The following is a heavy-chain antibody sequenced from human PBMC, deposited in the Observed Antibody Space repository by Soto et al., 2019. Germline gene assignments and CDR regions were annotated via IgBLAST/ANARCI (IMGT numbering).Heavy chain of an antibody. V-gene: IGHV3-15*07. CDR2: IKSKTDGGTT. CDR3: TAWYSSSWYYFDY. Sequence: PGGSLRLSCAASGFTFSNAWMNWVRQAPGKGLEWVGRIKSKTDGGTTDYAAPVKGRFTISRDDSKNTLYLQMNSLKTEDTAVYYCTAWYSSSWYYFDYWGQGTLVTVSS. D-gene: IGHD6-13*01. J-gene: IGHJ4*02. CDR1: GFTFSNAW.